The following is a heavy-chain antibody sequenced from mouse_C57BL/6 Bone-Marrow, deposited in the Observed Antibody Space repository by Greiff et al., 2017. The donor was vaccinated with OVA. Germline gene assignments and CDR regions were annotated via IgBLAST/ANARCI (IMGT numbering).Heavy chain of an antibody. CDR3: ANSLLRYWYFDV. Sequence: VKLQESGPELVKPGASVKISCKASGYAFSSSWMNWVKQRPGKGLEWIGRIYPGDGDTNYNGKFKGKATLTADKSSSTAYMQLSSLTSEDSAVYFCANSLLRYWYFDVWGTGTTVTVSS. D-gene: IGHD1-2*01. CDR1: GYAFSSSW. CDR2: IYPGDGDT. V-gene: IGHV1-82*01. J-gene: IGHJ1*03.